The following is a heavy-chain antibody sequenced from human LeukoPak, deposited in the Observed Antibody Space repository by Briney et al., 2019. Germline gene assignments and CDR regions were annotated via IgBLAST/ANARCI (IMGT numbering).Heavy chain of an antibody. Sequence: PGGSLRLSCEDSGFTFSSYWMHWVRQAPGKGLVWVSRINPDGRTMTYADSVKGRFTISRDNAKNTLYLQMNSLRVEDTAVYYCARVAVGRYDFDYRGQGTLVTVSS. CDR1: GFTFSSYW. D-gene: IGHD1-26*01. V-gene: IGHV3-74*03. J-gene: IGHJ4*02. CDR2: INPDGRTM. CDR3: ARVAVGRYDFDY.